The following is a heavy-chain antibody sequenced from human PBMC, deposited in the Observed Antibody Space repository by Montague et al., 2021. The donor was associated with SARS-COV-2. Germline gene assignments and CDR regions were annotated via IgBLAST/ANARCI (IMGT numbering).Heavy chain of an antibody. CDR2: ISSSSSYI. J-gene: IGHJ4*02. D-gene: IGHD3-9*01. CDR1: GFTFSSYS. CDR3: ARDPHYDILTGYYSY. V-gene: IGHV3-21*01. Sequence: SLRLSCAASGFTFSSYSMNWVRQAPGKGLEWVSSISSSSSYIYYADSVKGRFTISRDNAKNSLYLQMNSLRAEDPAVYYCARDPHYDILTGYYSYWGQGTLVTVSS.